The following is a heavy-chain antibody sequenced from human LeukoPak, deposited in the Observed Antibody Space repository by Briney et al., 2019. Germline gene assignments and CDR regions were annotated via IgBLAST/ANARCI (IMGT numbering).Heavy chain of an antibody. J-gene: IGHJ4*02. Sequence: SESLSLTCTVSGGSISSSSYYWGWLRQPPGKGLEWIGSIHYSGSTNYNPSLESRVTISVHTPKNQFSLKLTSVTAADTALYFCARDDTYFYDSSGHGFDFWGPGTLVTVSS. CDR2: IHYSGST. CDR3: ARDDTYFYDSSGHGFDF. D-gene: IGHD3-22*01. CDR1: GGSISSSSYY. V-gene: IGHV4-39*07.